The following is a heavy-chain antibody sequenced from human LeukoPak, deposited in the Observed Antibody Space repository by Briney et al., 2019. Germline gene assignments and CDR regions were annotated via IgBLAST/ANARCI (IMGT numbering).Heavy chain of an antibody. D-gene: IGHD3-9*01. J-gene: IGHJ6*02. CDR3: ARETTGPASGMDV. Sequence: SETLSLTCTVSGGSISSYYWSWFRQPPGKGLKWIGYIYYSGSTNYNPSLKSRVTISVDTSKNQFSLKLSSVTAADTAVYYCARETTGPASGMDVWGQGTTVTVSS. V-gene: IGHV4-59*01. CDR2: IYYSGST. CDR1: GGSISSYY.